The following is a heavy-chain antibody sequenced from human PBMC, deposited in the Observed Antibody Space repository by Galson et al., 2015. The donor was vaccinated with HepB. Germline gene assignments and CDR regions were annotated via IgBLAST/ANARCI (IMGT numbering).Heavy chain of an antibody. CDR3: ARDLPITMVRGEDLYMDV. D-gene: IGHD3-10*01. V-gene: IGHV7-4-1*02. CDR1: GYTFTSYA. J-gene: IGHJ6*02. Sequence: SVKVSCKASGYTFTSYAMNWVRQAPGQGLEWMGWINTNTGNPTYAQGFTGRFVFSLDTSVSTAYLQISSLKAEDTAVYYCARDLPITMVRGEDLYMDVWGQGTTVTVSS. CDR2: INTNTGNP.